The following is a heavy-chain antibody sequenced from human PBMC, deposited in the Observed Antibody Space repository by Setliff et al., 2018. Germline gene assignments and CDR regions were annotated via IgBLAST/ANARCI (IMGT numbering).Heavy chain of an antibody. CDR1: GYPISRGFY. J-gene: IGHJ4*02. V-gene: IGHV4-38-2*02. D-gene: IGHD3-16*01. CDR3: ARAAARAEYSDTSAYLPFDF. CDR2: VYHSGSS. Sequence: TSETLSLTCTVSGYPISRGFYWGWIRQSPGKGLEWIGSVYHSGSSYQNPSLRSRIAASVDTSKNQFSLRLNSVTAADTAVYFCARAAARAEYSDTSAYLPFDFWGLGTLVTVSS.